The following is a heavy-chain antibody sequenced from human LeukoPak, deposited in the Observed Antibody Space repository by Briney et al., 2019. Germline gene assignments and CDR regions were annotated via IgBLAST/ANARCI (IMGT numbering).Heavy chain of an antibody. Sequence: GGSLRLSCAASGFPFSSYAMSWFRQAPGKGLEWVAAISHSGGTTYYADSVKGRFTISRDNSKITLYLLMTSLRAEYTAVYYCAKDSSSWPKNWFDPWGQGTLVTVSS. D-gene: IGHD6-13*01. CDR3: AKDSSSWPKNWFDP. V-gene: IGHV3-23*01. J-gene: IGHJ5*02. CDR2: ISHSGGTT. CDR1: GFPFSSYA.